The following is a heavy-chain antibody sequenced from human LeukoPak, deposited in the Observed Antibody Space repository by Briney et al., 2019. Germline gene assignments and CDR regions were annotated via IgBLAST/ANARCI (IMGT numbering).Heavy chain of an antibody. J-gene: IGHJ4*02. CDR3: AKGGDYDILTGIDY. CDR2: ISWNSGSI. CDR1: GFTLDDCA. D-gene: IGHD3-9*01. Sequence: GGSLRLSCAASGFTLDDCAMHWVRQAPAKGLEWVSGISWNSGSIDYADSVKGRFTISRDNAKNSLYLQMNSLRAEDTALYYCAKGGDYDILTGIDYWGQGTLVTVSS. V-gene: IGHV3-9*01.